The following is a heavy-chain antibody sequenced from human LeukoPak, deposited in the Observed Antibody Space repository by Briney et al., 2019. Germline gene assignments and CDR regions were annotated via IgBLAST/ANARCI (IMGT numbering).Heavy chain of an antibody. CDR3: ARGLRERGPIDY. V-gene: IGHV4-34*01. CDR2: INHSGST. J-gene: IGHJ4*02. CDR1: GGSFSGYY. D-gene: IGHD3-16*01. Sequence: SETLSLTCAVYGGSFSGYYWSWIRQPPGKGLEWIGEINHSGSTNYNPSLKSRVTISVDTSKNQFSLKLSSVTAADTAVYYCARGLRERGPIDYWGQGTLVTVSS.